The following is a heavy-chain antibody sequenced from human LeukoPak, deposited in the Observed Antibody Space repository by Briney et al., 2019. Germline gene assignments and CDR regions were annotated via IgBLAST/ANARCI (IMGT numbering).Heavy chain of an antibody. CDR2: IGSIGDT. CDR3: ARGLVGAFDS. V-gene: IGHV3-13*01. D-gene: IGHD1-26*01. Sequence: PGRSLRLSCAASGFTFSSYDMHGVRQRTGKGLEWVSGIGSIGDTYYPGSVKGRFTISRENAKNSLYLQMNSLRAGDTAVYFCARGLVGAFDSWGQGTLVTVCS. CDR1: GFTFSSYD. J-gene: IGHJ4*02.